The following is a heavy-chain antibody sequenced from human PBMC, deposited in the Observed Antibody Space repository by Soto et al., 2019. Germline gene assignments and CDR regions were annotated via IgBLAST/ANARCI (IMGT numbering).Heavy chain of an antibody. CDR2: INPSGGST. V-gene: IGHV1-46*01. CDR1: GYTFTSYY. J-gene: IGHJ4*02. CDR3: ARVGASREWELLAYYFDY. D-gene: IGHD1-26*01. Sequence: QVQLVQSGAEVKKPGTSVKVSCKASGYTFTSYYMHWVRQAPGQGLEWMGIINPSGGSTSYAQKFQGRGTMTSDTATSTVYMELSSLRSEDKAVYYCARVGASREWELLAYYFDYWGQGTLVTVSS.